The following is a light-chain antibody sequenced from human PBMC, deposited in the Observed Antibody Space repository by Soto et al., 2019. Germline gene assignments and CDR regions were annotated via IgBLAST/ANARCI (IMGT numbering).Light chain of an antibody. Sequence: QSALTQPASVPGSPGQSITISCTGTSSDVGGYNYVSWYQQHPGKAPQLIIYEVTNRPSGVSNRFSGSKSGNTASLTISGLQAEDEAHYYCSSYTSSSTLEVVFGGGTKLTVL. CDR2: EVT. CDR3: SSYTSSSTLEVV. V-gene: IGLV2-14*01. J-gene: IGLJ2*01. CDR1: SSDVGGYNY.